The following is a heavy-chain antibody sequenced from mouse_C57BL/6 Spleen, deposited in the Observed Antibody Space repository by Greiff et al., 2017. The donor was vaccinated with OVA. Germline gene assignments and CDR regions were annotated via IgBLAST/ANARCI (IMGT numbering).Heavy chain of an antibody. V-gene: IGHV1-18*01. J-gene: IGHJ1*03. CDR3: ARRCSSYSYWYFDV. CDR2: INPNNGGT. Sequence: EVQGVESGPELVKPGASVKIPCKASGYTFTDYNMDWVKQSHGKSLEWIGDINPNNGGTIYNQKFKGKATLTVDKSSSTAYMELRSLTSEDTAVYYCARRCSSYSYWYFDVWGTGTTVTVSS. CDR1: GYTFTDYN. D-gene: IGHD1-1*01.